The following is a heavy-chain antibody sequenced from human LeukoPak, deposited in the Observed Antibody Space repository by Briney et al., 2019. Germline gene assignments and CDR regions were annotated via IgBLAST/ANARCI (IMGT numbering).Heavy chain of an antibody. D-gene: IGHD3-10*01. CDR1: GFTFSSYW. CDR2: IKQDGSEK. Sequence: GGSLRLSCAASGFTFSSYWMSWVRQAPGKGLEWVANIKQDGSEKYYVDPVKGRFTISRDNAKNSLYLQMNSLRAEDTAVYYCAREVILWFGEPYDYWGQGTLVTVSS. J-gene: IGHJ4*02. V-gene: IGHV3-7*01. CDR3: AREVILWFGEPYDY.